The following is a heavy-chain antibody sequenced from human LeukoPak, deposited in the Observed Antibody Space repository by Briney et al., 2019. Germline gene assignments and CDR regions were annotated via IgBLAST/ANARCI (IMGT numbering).Heavy chain of an antibody. CDR2: MNPNSGNT. D-gene: IGHD6-13*01. J-gene: IGHJ4*02. CDR1: GYTFTSYD. Sequence: ASVKVSCKASGYTFTSYDINWVRQATGQGLEWMGWMNPNSGNTGYAQKFQGRVTMTSDTSTTTAYMGLGSLSSDDTAVYFCSRSSAAAGAVGYWGQGTQVTVSS. V-gene: IGHV1-8*01. CDR3: SRSSAAAGAVGY.